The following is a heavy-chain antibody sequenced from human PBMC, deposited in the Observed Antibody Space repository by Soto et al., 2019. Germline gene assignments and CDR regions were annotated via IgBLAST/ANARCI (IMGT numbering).Heavy chain of an antibody. CDR1: GYTFTSYG. V-gene: IGHV1-18*01. CDR3: ARDYYDSSGYYPRGYFDY. J-gene: IGHJ4*02. Sequence: GASVKVSCKASGYTFTSYGISWVRQAPGQGLEWMGWISAYNGNTNYAQKLQGRVTMTTDTSTSTAYMELRSLRSDDTAVYYCARDYYDSSGYYPRGYFDYWGQGTLVTVSS. D-gene: IGHD3-22*01. CDR2: ISAYNGNT.